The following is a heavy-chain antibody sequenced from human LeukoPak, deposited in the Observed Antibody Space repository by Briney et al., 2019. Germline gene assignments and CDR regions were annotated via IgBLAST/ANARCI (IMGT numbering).Heavy chain of an antibody. Sequence: GGSLRLSCVASGFTLSRYWMSWVRQAPGKGLEWVANIKQDGSEKYYMDSVKGRFTISRDNAKNSLYLQMNSLRAEDTAVYYCARFEDDLWSGVHFDYWGQGTLVTVSS. CDR1: GFTLSRYW. CDR2: IKQDGSEK. J-gene: IGHJ4*02. D-gene: IGHD3-3*01. V-gene: IGHV3-7*01. CDR3: ARFEDDLWSGVHFDY.